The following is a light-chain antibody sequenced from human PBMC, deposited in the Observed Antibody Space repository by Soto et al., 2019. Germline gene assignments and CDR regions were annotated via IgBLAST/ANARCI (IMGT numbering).Light chain of an antibody. V-gene: IGKV3-15*01. J-gene: IGKJ1*01. CDR1: QSVSSN. CDR3: QQYNNWRWT. Sequence: EIVMTQSPATLSVSPGERATLSCRASQSVSSNLAWYQQKPGQAPRPLIYGASTRATGIPARFGGSGSGTEFTLTISSLQSEDFAVYYCQQYNNWRWTFGQGTKVDIK. CDR2: GAS.